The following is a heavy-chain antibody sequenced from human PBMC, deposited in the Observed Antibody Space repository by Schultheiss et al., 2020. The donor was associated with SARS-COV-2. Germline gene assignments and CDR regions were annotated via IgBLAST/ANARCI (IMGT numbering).Heavy chain of an antibody. CDR1: GFTFDDYA. Sequence: GGSLRLSCAASGFTFDDYAMHWVRQAPGKGLEWVSSISSSSTIYYADSVKGRFTISRDNAKNSLYLQMNSLRAEDTAVYYCARTPGTSCSPPWGQGTLVTVSS. J-gene: IGHJ5*02. V-gene: IGHV3-69-1*01. CDR3: ARTPGTSCSPP. D-gene: IGHD2-2*01. CDR2: ISSSSTI.